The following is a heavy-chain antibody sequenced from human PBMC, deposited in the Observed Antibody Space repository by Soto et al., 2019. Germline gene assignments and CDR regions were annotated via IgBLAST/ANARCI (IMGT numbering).Heavy chain of an antibody. CDR3: ARERGKAAAVHFDY. V-gene: IGHV3-74*01. J-gene: IGHJ4*02. CDR1: GFPFSSYW. Sequence: GGSLRLSCAASGFPFSSYWMHWVRQAPGKGLVWVSRINSDGSSTSYADSVKGRFTISRDNAKNTLYLQMNSLRAEDTAVYHCARERGKAAAVHFDYWGQGTLVTVSS. D-gene: IGHD6-13*01. CDR2: INSDGSST.